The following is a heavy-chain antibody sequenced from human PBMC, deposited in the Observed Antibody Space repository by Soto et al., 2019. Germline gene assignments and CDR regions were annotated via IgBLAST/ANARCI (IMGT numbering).Heavy chain of an antibody. CDR2: IYPGDSDI. V-gene: IGHV5-51*01. CDR1: GYSFTSYW. D-gene: IGHD6-6*01. CDR3: ARRWSSSSAEEIFDY. Sequence: GESLKISCKGSGYSFTSYWIGWVRQMPGKGLEWMGIIYPGDSDIRYSPSFQGQVTISADKSISTAYLQWSSLRASDTAMYYCARRWSSSSAEEIFDYWGQGTLVTVSS. J-gene: IGHJ4*02.